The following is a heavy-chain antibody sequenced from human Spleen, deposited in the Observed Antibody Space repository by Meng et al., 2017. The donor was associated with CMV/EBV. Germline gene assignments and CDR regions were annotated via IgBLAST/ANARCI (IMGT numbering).Heavy chain of an antibody. CDR2: IYYSGST. CDR1: GGSISSSSYY. Sequence: QLQLQESGPGLVKPSETLSLTCTVSGGSISSSSYYWGWIRQPPGKGLEWIGSIYYSGSTYYNPSLKSRVTISVDTSKNQFSLKLSSVTAADTAVYYCARDRAGTTGGLDYWGQGTLVTVSS. J-gene: IGHJ4*02. CDR3: ARDRAGTTGGLDY. V-gene: IGHV4-39*07. D-gene: IGHD1-1*01.